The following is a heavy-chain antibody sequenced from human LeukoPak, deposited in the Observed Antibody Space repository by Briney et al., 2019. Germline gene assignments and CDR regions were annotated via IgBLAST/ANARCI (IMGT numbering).Heavy chain of an antibody. V-gene: IGHV3-21*01. Sequence: GGSLRLSCAASGFTFSSYSMNWVRQAPGKGLEGVSSISSSSSYIYYADSVKGRFTISRDNSKNTLYLQMNSLRAEDTAVYYCAKDPVKLVRSLYYGMDVWGQGTTVTVSS. CDR3: AKDPVKLVRSLYYGMDV. D-gene: IGHD6-13*01. CDR1: GFTFSSYS. CDR2: ISSSSSYI. J-gene: IGHJ6*02.